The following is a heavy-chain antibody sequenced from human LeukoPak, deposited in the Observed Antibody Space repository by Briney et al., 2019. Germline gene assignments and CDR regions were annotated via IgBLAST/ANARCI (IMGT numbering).Heavy chain of an antibody. V-gene: IGHV4-59*01. CDR3: AREPYSSSSNAFDI. D-gene: IGHD6-6*01. Sequence: SETLSLTCTGSGGSISSYYWSWLRQPPGQGLEWIGYIYYSGSTNYNPSLNSRVTISVDTTKNQYSLKLSSVTAADTAVYYCAREPYSSSSNAFDIWGQGTMVTVSS. CDR2: IYYSGST. J-gene: IGHJ3*02. CDR1: GGSISSYY.